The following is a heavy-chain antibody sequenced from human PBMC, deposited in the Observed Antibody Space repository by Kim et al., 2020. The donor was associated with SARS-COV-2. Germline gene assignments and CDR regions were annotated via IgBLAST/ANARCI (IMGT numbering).Heavy chain of an antibody. Sequence: GGSLRLSCAASGFTFSSYSMNWVRQAPGKGLEWVSSISSSSSYIYYADSVKGRFTISRDNAKNSLYLQMNSLRAEDTAVYYCARAVPTVEVPVRWGQGTLVTVSS. J-gene: IGHJ4*02. D-gene: IGHD2-2*01. CDR1: GFTFSSYS. CDR2: ISSSSSYI. V-gene: IGHV3-21*01. CDR3: ARAVPTVEVPVR.